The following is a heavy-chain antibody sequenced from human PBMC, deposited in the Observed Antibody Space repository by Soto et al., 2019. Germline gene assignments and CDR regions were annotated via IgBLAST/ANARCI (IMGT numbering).Heavy chain of an antibody. CDR2: ISGYNGNT. D-gene: IGHD6-13*01. CDR1: GYIFSRYG. J-gene: IGHJ6*02. CDR3: AREAAAERNYYGLDV. V-gene: IGHV1-18*04. Sequence: QVQLVQSGPEVRKPGASVKVSCKASGYIFSRYGISWVRQAPGQGLEWMAWISGYNGNTKFGERVQGRVNVTTDTSTSTAYMELRSLRSDDTAVYYDAREAAAERNYYGLDVWGQGTTVIVSS.